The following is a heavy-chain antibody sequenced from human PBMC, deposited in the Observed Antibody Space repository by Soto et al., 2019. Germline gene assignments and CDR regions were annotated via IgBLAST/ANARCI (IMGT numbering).Heavy chain of an antibody. CDR2: ITWNSGTI. CDR3: TKGSGSYGGNFDN. CDR1: GFNFDSYP. V-gene: IGHV3-9*01. J-gene: IGHJ4*02. Sequence: PGGSLRLSGKTSGFNFDSYPINWVRQVPGKSPEWVSCITWNSGTIAYADSVKGRFTISRDNADNSLYLEMTSLTPEDTALYYCTKGSGSYGGNFDNWGQGTLVTVSS. D-gene: IGHD3-10*01.